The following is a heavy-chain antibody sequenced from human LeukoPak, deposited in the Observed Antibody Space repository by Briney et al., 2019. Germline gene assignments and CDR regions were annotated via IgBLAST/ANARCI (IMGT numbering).Heavy chain of an antibody. D-gene: IGHD5-12*01. CDR2: IYPADSDT. CDR3: ARRQAVATLGEFDY. CDR1: GYIFTHYW. J-gene: IGHJ4*02. V-gene: IGHV5-51*01. Sequence: GESLKISCQVSGYIFTHYWIGWVRQLPGNGLESMGIIYPADSDTTYSPSFQGQVTISADKSISTAYLQWSSLKASDTATYYCARRQAVATLGEFDYWGQGTLVTVSS.